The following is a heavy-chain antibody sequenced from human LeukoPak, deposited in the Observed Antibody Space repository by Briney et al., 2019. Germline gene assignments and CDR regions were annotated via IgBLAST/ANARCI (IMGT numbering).Heavy chain of an antibody. CDR1: GGSISSYY. D-gene: IGHD5-24*01. CDR3: ARHFGDAYRRSFDF. CDR2: IYYTGST. J-gene: IGHJ4*02. Sequence: RPSETLSLTCTVSGGSISSYYWSWIRQPPGRGLEWIGYIYYTGSTNYNPSLKSRVTISVDTSKNQFSLKLSSVTAADTAVYYCARHFGDAYRRSFDFWGQGTLVTVSS. V-gene: IGHV4-59*08.